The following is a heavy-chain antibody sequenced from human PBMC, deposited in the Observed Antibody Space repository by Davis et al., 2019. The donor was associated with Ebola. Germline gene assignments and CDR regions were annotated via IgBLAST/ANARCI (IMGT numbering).Heavy chain of an antibody. J-gene: IGHJ4*02. CDR3: ARREAASIDY. Sequence: PGGSLRLSCAASGIPFSSNTMNWVRQTPGKGLAWVSRITNDGTRASYADSVQGRFTISRDNAKNTLFLQLNSLRVEDTAIYYCARREAASIDYWGQGTLVTVSS. D-gene: IGHD6-25*01. CDR1: GIPFSSNT. CDR2: ITNDGTRA. V-gene: IGHV3-74*01.